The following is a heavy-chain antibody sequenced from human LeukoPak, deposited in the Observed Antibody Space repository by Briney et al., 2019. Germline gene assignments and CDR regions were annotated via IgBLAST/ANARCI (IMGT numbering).Heavy chain of an antibody. CDR3: LRDLNWSLDQ. J-gene: IGHJ4*02. CDR2: IYSDGST. D-gene: IGHD1-20*01. Sequence: GGSLRLSCAASGFTVSSNYMSWVRQAPGKGLEWVSVIYSDGSTYYADSVKGRFTISRDNSKNTLYLQMNSLRAEDTAVYYCLRDLNWSLDQWGQGTLVTVSS. CDR1: GFTVSSNY. V-gene: IGHV3-53*01.